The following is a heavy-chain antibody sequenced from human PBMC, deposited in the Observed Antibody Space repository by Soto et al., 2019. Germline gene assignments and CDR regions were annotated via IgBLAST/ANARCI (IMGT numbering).Heavy chain of an antibody. D-gene: IGHD3-22*01. Sequence: QITLKESGPTLGKPTQTLTLTCTFSGFSLNTGGVGVGWIRQPPGKALDWLALIYWDDDTRYSPSLKSRLTITKDTSKNQVVLTMTNMYPVYTATYYCAHTTGHDNSGYYYDEGFDYWGQGTLVTVSS. J-gene: IGHJ4*02. V-gene: IGHV2-5*02. CDR2: IYWDDDT. CDR3: AHTTGHDNSGYYYDEGFDY. CDR1: GFSLNTGGVG.